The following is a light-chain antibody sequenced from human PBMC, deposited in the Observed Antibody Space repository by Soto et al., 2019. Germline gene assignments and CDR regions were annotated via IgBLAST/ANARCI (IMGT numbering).Light chain of an antibody. CDR2: GAS. CDR1: QSVSSNY. J-gene: IGKJ5*01. CDR3: QQYGTSAPNT. Sequence: EIVLTQSPGTLSLSPGERATLSCRASQSVSSNYLAWYQQKPGQAPKLLIYGASSRASGISDRFSGSGSGTDFTLTISRLQPEDFAMYYCQQYGTSAPNTFGQGTRLEIE. V-gene: IGKV3-20*01.